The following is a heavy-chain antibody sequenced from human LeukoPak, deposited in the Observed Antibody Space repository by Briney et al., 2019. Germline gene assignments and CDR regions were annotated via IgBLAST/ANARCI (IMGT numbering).Heavy chain of an antibody. V-gene: IGHV3-33*01. CDR3: ARDSLYHDFWSGYSYNWFDP. Sequence: GGSLRLSCAASGFTFSSYGMHWVRQAPGKGLEWVAVIWYDGSNKYYADSVKGRFTISRDNSKNTLYLQMNSLRAEDTAVYYCARDSLYHDFWSGYSYNWFDPWGQGTLVTVSS. CDR1: GFTFSSYG. D-gene: IGHD3-3*01. J-gene: IGHJ5*02. CDR2: IWYDGSNK.